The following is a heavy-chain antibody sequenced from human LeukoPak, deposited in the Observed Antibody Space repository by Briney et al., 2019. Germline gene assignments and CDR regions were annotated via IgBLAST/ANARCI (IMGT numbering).Heavy chain of an antibody. Sequence: PSETLSLTCTVSGGSISSYYWSWLRQPPGKGLEWIGYIYYSGSTNYNPSLKSRVTISVDTSKNQFSLKLSSVTAADTAVYYCARDRRRGSGSYYNPYYYYGMDVWGQGTTVTVSS. CDR2: IYYSGST. J-gene: IGHJ6*02. CDR3: ARDRRRGSGSYYNPYYYYGMDV. V-gene: IGHV4-59*01. D-gene: IGHD3-10*01. CDR1: GGSISSYY.